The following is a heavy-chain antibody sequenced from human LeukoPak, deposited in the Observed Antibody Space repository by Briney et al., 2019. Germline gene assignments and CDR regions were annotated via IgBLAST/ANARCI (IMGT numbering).Heavy chain of an antibody. CDR2: ISYDGSNK. D-gene: IGHD3-10*01. CDR3: ARGWFGEGDV. CDR1: GFTFSSYA. J-gene: IGHJ6*04. V-gene: IGHV3-30*04. Sequence: PGGSLRLSCAASGFTFSSYAMHWVRQAPGKGLEWVAVISYDGSNKYYADSVKGRFTISRDNSKNTLYLQMNSLRAEDTAVYYCARGWFGEGDVWGKGTTVTISS.